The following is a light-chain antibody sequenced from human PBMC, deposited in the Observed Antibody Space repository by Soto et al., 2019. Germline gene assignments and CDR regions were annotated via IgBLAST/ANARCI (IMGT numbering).Light chain of an antibody. V-gene: IGKV3-20*01. CDR2: GAS. J-gene: IGKJ1*01. CDR1: QSVSSSY. CDR3: QQYGSSLRT. Sequence: IVLTQSPGTLSLSPGERATLSCRASQSVSSSYLAWYQQKPGQAPRLLIYGASSRATGIPDRFSGSGSGTDFTLTISRLEPEDFAVYYCQQYGSSLRTFGQRTKVDI.